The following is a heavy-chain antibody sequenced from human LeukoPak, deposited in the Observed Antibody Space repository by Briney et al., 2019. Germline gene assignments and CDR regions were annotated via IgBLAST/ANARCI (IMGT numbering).Heavy chain of an antibody. CDR2: ISSSGSTI. V-gene: IGHV3-48*03. J-gene: IGHJ4*02. D-gene: IGHD6-13*01. Sequence: PGGSLRLSCAASGFTFSSYEMNWVRQAPGKGLEWVSYISSSGSTIYYADSVKGRFTISRDNAKNSLYLQVNSLRAEDTAVYYCARAGVAAGGFDYWGQGTLVTVSS. CDR3: ARAGVAAGGFDY. CDR1: GFTFSSYE.